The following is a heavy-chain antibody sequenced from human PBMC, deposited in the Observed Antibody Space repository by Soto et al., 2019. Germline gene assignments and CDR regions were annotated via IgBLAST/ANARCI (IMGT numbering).Heavy chain of an antibody. J-gene: IGHJ4*02. D-gene: IGHD3-3*01. CDR1: GFTFSSYS. V-gene: IGHV3-21*01. Sequence: GGSLRLSCAASGFTFSSYSMNWVRQAPGKGLEWVSSISSSSYIYYADSVKGRFTISRDNAKNSLYLQMNSLRAEDTAVYYCARDGHYDFWGGKFDYWGQGTLVTVSS. CDR3: ARDGHYDFWGGKFDY. CDR2: ISSSSYI.